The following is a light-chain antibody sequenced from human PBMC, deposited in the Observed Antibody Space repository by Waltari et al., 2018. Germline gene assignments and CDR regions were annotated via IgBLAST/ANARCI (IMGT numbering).Light chain of an antibody. V-gene: IGKV3-11*01. Sequence: EIVLTQSPATLSLSPGEKATLSCRASQSISKYLAWYQQKPGQAPRLLIYDASNRHTDIPARFSGSGSGTDFTLTISSLEPEDFAVYYCQQRSSWPFMYTFGQGTKLEIK. CDR3: QQRSSWPFMYT. CDR2: DAS. J-gene: IGKJ2*01. CDR1: QSISKY.